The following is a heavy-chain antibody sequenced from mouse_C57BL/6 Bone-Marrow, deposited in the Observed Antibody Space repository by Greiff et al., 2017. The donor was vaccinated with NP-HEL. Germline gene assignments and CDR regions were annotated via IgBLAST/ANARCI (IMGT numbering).Heavy chain of an antibody. D-gene: IGHD2-3*01. CDR2: INPNYGTT. CDR3: AREGALSPFDY. Sequence: EVKLQESGPELVKPGASVKISCKASGYSFTDYNMNWVKQSNGKSLEWIGVINPNYGTTSYNQKFKGKATLTVDKSSSTAYMQLNSLTSEDSAVYACAREGALSPFDYWGQGTTLTVSS. CDR1: GYSFTDYN. J-gene: IGHJ2*01. V-gene: IGHV1-39*01.